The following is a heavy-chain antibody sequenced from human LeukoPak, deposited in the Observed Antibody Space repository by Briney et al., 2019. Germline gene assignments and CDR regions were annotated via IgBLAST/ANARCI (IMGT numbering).Heavy chain of an antibody. CDR1: GFTFSSYA. D-gene: IGHD6-13*01. V-gene: IGHV3-23*01. Sequence: PGGSLRLSCAASGFTFSSYAISWVRQAPGKGLEWVSAISGSGGSTYYADSVKGRFTISRDNSKNTLYLQMNSLRAEDTAVYYCAKDQQLVPLYNWFDPWGQGTLVTVSP. J-gene: IGHJ5*02. CDR3: AKDQQLVPLYNWFDP. CDR2: ISGSGGST.